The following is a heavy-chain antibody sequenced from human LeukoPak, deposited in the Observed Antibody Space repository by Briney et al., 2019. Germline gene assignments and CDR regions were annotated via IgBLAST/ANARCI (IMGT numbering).Heavy chain of an antibody. CDR3: AKVALLWFGELFPLFDY. CDR1: GFTFSSFA. V-gene: IGHV3-23*01. J-gene: IGHJ4*02. CDR2: ISGSGGST. D-gene: IGHD3-10*01. Sequence: GGSLRLSCAASGFTFSSFAMSWVRQAPGKGLEWVSDISGSGGSTYYADSVKGRFTISRDNSKNTLYLQMNSLRAEDTAVYYCAKVALLWFGELFPLFDYWGQGTLVTVSS.